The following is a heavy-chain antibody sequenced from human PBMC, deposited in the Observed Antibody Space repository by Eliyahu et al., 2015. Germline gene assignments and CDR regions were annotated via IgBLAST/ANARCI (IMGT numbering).Heavy chain of an antibody. J-gene: IGHJ4*02. CDR2: IYYSGST. CDR1: GGSISSYY. D-gene: IGHD4-17*01. Sequence: QVQLQESGPGLVKPSETLSLTCTVSGGSISSYYWXWIRQPPGKGLEWIGYIYYSGSTNYNPSLKSRVTISVDTSKNQFSLKLSSVTAADTAVYYCARQHAVTFDYWGQGTLVTVSS. V-gene: IGHV4-59*08. CDR3: ARQHAVTFDY.